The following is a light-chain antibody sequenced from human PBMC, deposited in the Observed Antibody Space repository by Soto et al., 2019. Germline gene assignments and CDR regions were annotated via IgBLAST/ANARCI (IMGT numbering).Light chain of an antibody. CDR3: QYYGRSPLT. CDR1: QTINKNY. Sequence: EIVLTQSPGTLSLSPGERATLSCRASQTINKNYFAWYQQKPGQVPRPLMYSASSRATGIPDRFSGSGSGTDFTLTISRLEPEDFAVYYCQYYGRSPLTFGGGTKVDIK. V-gene: IGKV3-20*01. J-gene: IGKJ4*01. CDR2: SAS.